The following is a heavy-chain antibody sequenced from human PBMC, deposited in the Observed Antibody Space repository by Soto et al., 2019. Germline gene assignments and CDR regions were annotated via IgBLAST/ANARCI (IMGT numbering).Heavy chain of an antibody. J-gene: IGHJ5*02. V-gene: IGHV2-5*02. Sequence: QITLKESGPTLVKPTQTLTLTCTFSGFSLSTTGMGVGWIRQPPGKALEWLALIYWDGEKRYSPSLKSRLTITQDTSQNQVVLTMTNMDPMDTATYYCAHRPWYAFEPWGQGILLTVSS. CDR1: GFSLSTTGMG. CDR2: IYWDGEK. CDR3: AHRPWYAFEP. D-gene: IGHD6-13*01.